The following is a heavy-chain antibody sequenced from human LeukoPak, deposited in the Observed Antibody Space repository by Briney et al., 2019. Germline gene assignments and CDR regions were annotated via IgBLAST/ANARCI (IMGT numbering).Heavy chain of an antibody. Sequence: PGGSLRLSCAVSGFTFSTYWMSWVRQAPGKGGEWVANIKTEGREKYYVDSVKGGFTISRDNAKNSLYLQMNSVRAEDTAVYYCARDWNGSGSPNDFWGQGTLVTVSS. J-gene: IGHJ4*02. CDR2: IKTEGREK. D-gene: IGHD3-10*01. CDR1: GFTFSTYW. CDR3: ARDWNGSGSPNDF. V-gene: IGHV3-7*01.